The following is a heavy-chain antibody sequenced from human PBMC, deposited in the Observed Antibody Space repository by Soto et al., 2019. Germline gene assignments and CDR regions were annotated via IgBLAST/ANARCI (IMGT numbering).Heavy chain of an antibody. V-gene: IGHV1-2*04. CDR2: INPNSGGT. D-gene: IGHD1-7*01. J-gene: IGHJ4*02. CDR3: ARGATGTTPFNYFDY. Sequence: QVQLVQSGAEVKKPGASVKVSCKASGYTFTGYYMHWVRQAPGQGLEWMGWINPNSGGTNYAQKFQGWVTMTRDTSISTAYMELSRLRSDDTAVYYCARGATGTTPFNYFDYWGQGTLVTVSS. CDR1: GYTFTGYY.